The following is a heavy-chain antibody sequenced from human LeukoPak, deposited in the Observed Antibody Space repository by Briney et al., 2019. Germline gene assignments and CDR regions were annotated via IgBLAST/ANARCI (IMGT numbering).Heavy chain of an antibody. J-gene: IGHJ6*02. V-gene: IGHV1-46*01. CDR3: ARDQTGYYGMDV. D-gene: IGHD3-10*01. CDR2: INSSGGST. CDR1: GYTFTSYY. Sequence: GASVKVSCKASGYTFTSYYMHWVRQAPGQGLEWMGIINSSGGSTSYAQKFQGRVTMTRDTSTSTVYMELSSLRSEDTAVYYCARDQTGYYGMDVWGQGTTVTVSS.